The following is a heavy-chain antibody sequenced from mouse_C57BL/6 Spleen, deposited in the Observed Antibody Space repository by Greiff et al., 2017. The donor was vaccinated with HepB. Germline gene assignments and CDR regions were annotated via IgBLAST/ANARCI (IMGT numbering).Heavy chain of an antibody. D-gene: IGHD1-1*01. CDR2: IYPGSGST. CDR3: ARYGYFYGSSYGGAWFAY. J-gene: IGHJ3*01. V-gene: IGHV1-55*01. Sequence: QVQLQQPGAELVKPGASVKMSCKASGYTFPSYWITWVKQRPGQGLEWIGDIYPGSGSTNYNEKFKSKATLTVDTSSSTAYMQLSSLTSEDSAVYYCARYGYFYGSSYGGAWFAYWGQGTLVTVSA. CDR1: GYTFPSYW.